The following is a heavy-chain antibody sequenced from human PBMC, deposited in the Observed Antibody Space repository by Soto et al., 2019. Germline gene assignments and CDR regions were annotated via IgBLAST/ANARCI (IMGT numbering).Heavy chain of an antibody. D-gene: IGHD3-16*01. CDR1: GVSISSGNW. Sequence: SETLSLTCAVSGVSISSGNWWTWVRQSPQRGLEYIGEIFHDGTANYYPSFERRVAISVDTSKNQFSLKLTSVTAADTAIYFCARLLYDTRLNYVYYDFWGQGTLVTV. CDR2: IFHDGTA. CDR3: ARLLYDTRLNYVYYDF. V-gene: IGHV4-4*02. J-gene: IGHJ4*02.